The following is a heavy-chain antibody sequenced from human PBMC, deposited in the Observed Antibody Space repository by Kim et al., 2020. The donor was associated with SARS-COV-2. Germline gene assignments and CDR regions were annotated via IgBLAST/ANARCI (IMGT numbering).Heavy chain of an antibody. CDR1: GGSISSYY. V-gene: IGHV4-59*01. D-gene: IGHD6-19*01. CDR2: ISYDGST. CDR3: VRVTGGSGWYLDY. J-gene: IGHJ4*02. Sequence: SETLSLTCTVSGGSISSYYWGWIRQPPGKGLEWIGYISYDGSTKYNPSLKSRVTVSVDTSKNQFSVKLSSVTAADTAVYYCVRVTGGSGWYLDYWGQGT.